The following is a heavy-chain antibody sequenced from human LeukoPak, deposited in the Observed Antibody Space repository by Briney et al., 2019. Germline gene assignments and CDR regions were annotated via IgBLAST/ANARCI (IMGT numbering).Heavy chain of an antibody. J-gene: IGHJ4*02. CDR2: VDGSGDKT. V-gene: IGHV3-23*01. CDR3: AKVQFNWGPIDY. CDR1: GFTFSNLA. D-gene: IGHD7-27*01. Sequence: PGGSLRLSCAASGFTFSNLAIRWVRQVPGKGLEWVSSVDGSGDKTHYPDSVRGRFTVSRDNSKNTLYLQMNSLRAEDTATYFCAKVQFNWGPIDYWGQGTPVIVSS.